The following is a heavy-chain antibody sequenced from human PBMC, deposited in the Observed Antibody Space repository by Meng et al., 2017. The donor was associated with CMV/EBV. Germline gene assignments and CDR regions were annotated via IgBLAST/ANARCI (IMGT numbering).Heavy chain of an antibody. Sequence: GPTLVKPTQTLTLTCTFSGFSLSTSGMCVSWVRQPPGKALEWLALIDWDDDKYYSTSLKTRLTISKDTSKNQVVLTMTNMDPVDTATYYCARALSGSYYYYYGMDVWGQGTTVTVSS. V-gene: IGHV2-70*20. D-gene: IGHD1-26*01. CDR3: ARALSGSYYYYYGMDV. CDR2: IDWDDDK. CDR1: GFSLSTSGMC. J-gene: IGHJ6*02.